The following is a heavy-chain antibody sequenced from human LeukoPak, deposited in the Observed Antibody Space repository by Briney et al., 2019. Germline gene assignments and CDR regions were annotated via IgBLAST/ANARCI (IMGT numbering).Heavy chain of an antibody. CDR1: GYTFTGDY. Sequence: LWASVKVSCKASGYTFTGDYMHWVRQAPGQGLEWMGWINPNGGGTNYAQKFQGRVTMTRDTSISTAYMELSRLRSDDTAVYYCARAESSSRRGYFQHWGQGTLVTVSS. J-gene: IGHJ1*01. V-gene: IGHV1-2*02. CDR3: ARAESSSRRGYFQH. CDR2: INPNGGGT. D-gene: IGHD6-13*01.